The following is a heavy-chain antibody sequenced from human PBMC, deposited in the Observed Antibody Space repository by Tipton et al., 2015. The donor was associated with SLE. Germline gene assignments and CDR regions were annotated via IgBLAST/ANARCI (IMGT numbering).Heavy chain of an antibody. V-gene: IGHV3-66*02. CDR2: IYPAGST. J-gene: IGHJ4*02. D-gene: IGHD3-22*01. Sequence: SLRLSCAASGFIVSNNFMSWVRQARGKGLEWVSVIYPAGSTYYADSVKGRFIISRDTSKSTLYLEMDSLRAEDTAVYYCARGSYYYDSSDYLDFWGQGTLVTVSS. CDR1: GFIVSNNF. CDR3: ARGSYYYDSSDYLDF.